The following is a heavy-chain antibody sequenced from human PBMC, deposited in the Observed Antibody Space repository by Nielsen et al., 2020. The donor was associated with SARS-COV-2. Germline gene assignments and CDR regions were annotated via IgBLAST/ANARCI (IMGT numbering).Heavy chain of an antibody. CDR1: GFIVSSKY. CDR2: FYSGGTT. Sequence: GGSLRLSCAASGFIVSSKYMNWVRQAPGKGLEWVSVFYSGGTTLYADSVKGRFIISRDNSKDTLYLQMDSLRPEDTAVYFCARETLDYTSSFVDYWGQGTLVTVSP. V-gene: IGHV3-53*05. CDR3: ARETLDYTSSFVDY. J-gene: IGHJ4*02. D-gene: IGHD4-11*01.